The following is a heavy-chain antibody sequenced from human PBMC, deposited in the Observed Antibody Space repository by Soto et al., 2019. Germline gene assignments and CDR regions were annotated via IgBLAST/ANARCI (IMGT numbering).Heavy chain of an antibody. CDR2: IRRNGANT. D-gene: IGHD6-19*01. V-gene: IGHV3-64D*09. CDR3: VKEMAFGSAWYIYGMDV. Sequence: LSCSASGFTFSNYLMHWVRQAPGKGLEYVSAIRRNGANTFYIDSVKGRFTISRDNFKNTVYLQMSSLRTEDTAGYYCVKEMAFGSAWYIYGMDVWGQGT. J-gene: IGHJ6*02. CDR1: GFTFSNYL.